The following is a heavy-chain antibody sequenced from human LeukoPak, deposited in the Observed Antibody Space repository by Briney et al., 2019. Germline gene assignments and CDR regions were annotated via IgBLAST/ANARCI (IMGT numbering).Heavy chain of an antibody. D-gene: IGHD6-13*01. Sequence: GGSLRLSCAASGFSFSDYGMNWVRQAPGKGLEWVAFIPYDGSLKYYADSVKGRFTISRDNSKNTLYLQMNSLKTEDTAVYYCARQGSGSSPPYFDYWGQGTLVTVSS. CDR3: ARQGSGSSPPYFDY. V-gene: IGHV3-30*03. CDR1: GFSFSDYG. J-gene: IGHJ4*02. CDR2: IPYDGSLK.